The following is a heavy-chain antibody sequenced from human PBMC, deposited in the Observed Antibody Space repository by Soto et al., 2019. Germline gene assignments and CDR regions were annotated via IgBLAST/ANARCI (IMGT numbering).Heavy chain of an antibody. CDR2: ISGSGGGT. D-gene: IGHD6-13*01. V-gene: IGHV3-23*01. J-gene: IGHJ6*03. CDR3: AKGSSSSWTYFYSYYTDV. Sequence: GGSLRLSCTASGFTFSSYAMSWVRQAPGKGLEWVSAISGSGGGTHYADSVKGRFTISRDNSKNTLYLQMSSLRAEDTAVFYCAKGSSSSWTYFYSYYTDVWGKGTTVTVSS. CDR1: GFTFSSYA.